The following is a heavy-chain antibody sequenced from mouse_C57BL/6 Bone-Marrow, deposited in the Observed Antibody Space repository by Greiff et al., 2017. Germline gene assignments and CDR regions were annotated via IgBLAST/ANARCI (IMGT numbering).Heavy chain of an antibody. CDR2: ISYDGSN. J-gene: IGHJ2*01. D-gene: IGHD1-1*01. Sequence: EVQVVESGPGLVKPSQSLSLTCSVTGYSITSGYYWNWIRQFPGNKLEWMGYISYDGSNNYNPSLKNRISITRDTSKNQFFLKLNSVTTEDTATYYCARDGITTVYWGQGTTLTVSS. V-gene: IGHV3-6*01. CDR3: ARDGITTVY. CDR1: GYSITSGYY.